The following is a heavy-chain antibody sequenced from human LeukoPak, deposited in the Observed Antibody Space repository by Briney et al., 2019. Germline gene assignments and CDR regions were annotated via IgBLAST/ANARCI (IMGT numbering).Heavy chain of an antibody. D-gene: IGHD3-22*01. CDR3: ARERYYDSSGYYRYYFDY. Sequence: SETLSLTCTVSGYSISSGYYWGWIRQPPGKGLEWIGSIYHSGSTYYNPSLKSRVTISVDTSKNQFSLKLSSVTAADTAVYYCARERYYDSSGYYRYYFDYWGQGTLVTVSS. CDR2: IYHSGST. V-gene: IGHV4-38-2*02. CDR1: GYSISSGYY. J-gene: IGHJ4*02.